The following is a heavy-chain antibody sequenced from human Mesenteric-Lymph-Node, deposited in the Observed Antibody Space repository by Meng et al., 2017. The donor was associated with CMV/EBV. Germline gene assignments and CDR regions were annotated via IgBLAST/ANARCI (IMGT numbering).Heavy chain of an antibody. Sequence: GDSASSNGATCNWIRQSASRGLEWLGRTYYSSKWYNDYAVSVKSRMPINPDTSKNQFSLQLNSVTPEDTAVYYCARAPGAHPAFDYWGQGTLVTVSS. V-gene: IGHV6-1*01. D-gene: IGHD7-27*01. CDR1: GDSASSNGAT. J-gene: IGHJ4*02. CDR2: TYYSSKWYN. CDR3: ARAPGAHPAFDY.